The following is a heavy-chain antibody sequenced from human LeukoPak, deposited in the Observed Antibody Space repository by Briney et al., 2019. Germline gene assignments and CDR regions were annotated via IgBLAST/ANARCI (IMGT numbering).Heavy chain of an antibody. CDR2: IIGSGTTT. J-gene: IGHJ4*02. V-gene: IGHV3-23*01. CDR3: AVTPGYCTGENYYCPLAY. CDR1: GFTLSSYA. D-gene: IGHD2-8*02. Sequence: PGGSLRLSCAASGFTLSSYAMSWVRQAPRKGLEWVSVIIGSGTTTRYAESVKGRFTISRDNSKNTVFLQMNSLRAEDTAVYYCAVTPGYCTGENYYCPLAYWGQGTLVTVSS.